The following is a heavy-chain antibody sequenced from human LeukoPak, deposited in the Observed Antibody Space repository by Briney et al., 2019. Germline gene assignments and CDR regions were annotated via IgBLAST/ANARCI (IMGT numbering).Heavy chain of an antibody. Sequence: GGSLRLSCAASGFTFENYWMYWVRQTPGKGPEWVANIKQDGSVEHYLDPVKGRFTISRDNAKNSLSLQMNSLRAEDTAVYYCARWAGVIESWGQGTLVTVSS. CDR1: GFTFENYW. V-gene: IGHV3-7*01. CDR3: ARWAGVIES. J-gene: IGHJ4*02. D-gene: IGHD3-10*01. CDR2: IKQDGSVE.